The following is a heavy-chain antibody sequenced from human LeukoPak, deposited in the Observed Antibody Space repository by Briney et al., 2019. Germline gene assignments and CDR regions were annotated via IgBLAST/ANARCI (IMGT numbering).Heavy chain of an antibody. CDR2: IYYSGST. V-gene: IGHV4-59*01. CDR1: GGSISSYY. J-gene: IGHJ2*01. D-gene: IGHD5-18*01. CDR3: ARDSNGYGALWYFDL. Sequence: SDTLSLTCTVSGGSISSYYWSWVRHPPGKGLDWLGSIYYSGSTNYNPSLKSRVTISVDTSKNQFSLKLSSVTAADTAVYYCARDSNGYGALWYFDLWGRGTLVTVSS.